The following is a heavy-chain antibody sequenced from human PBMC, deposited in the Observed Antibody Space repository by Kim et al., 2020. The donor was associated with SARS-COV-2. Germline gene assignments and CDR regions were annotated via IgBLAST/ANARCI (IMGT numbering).Heavy chain of an antibody. CDR3: AKDFSSLYDSSGYYYYYYGMDV. Sequence: GGSLRLSCAASGFTFSSYGMHWVRQAPGKGLEWVAVISYDGSNKYYADSVKGRFTISRDNSKNTLYLQMNSLRAEDTAVYYRAKDFSSLYDSSGYYYYYYGMDVWGQGTTVTVSS. J-gene: IGHJ6*02. D-gene: IGHD3-22*01. CDR1: GFTFSSYG. V-gene: IGHV3-30*18. CDR2: ISYDGSNK.